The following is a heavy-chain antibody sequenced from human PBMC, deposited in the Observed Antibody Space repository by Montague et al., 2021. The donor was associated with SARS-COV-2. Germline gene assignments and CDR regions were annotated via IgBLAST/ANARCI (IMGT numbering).Heavy chain of an antibody. CDR2: IYYNEKT. J-gene: IGHJ4*02. CDR3: AGGQQMNYFDF. V-gene: IGHV4-59*13. D-gene: IGHD1/OR15-1a*01. Sequence: SETLSLTCAVSGASITTYYWSWIRQPPGQGLEWIGHIYYNEKTNYKPSLKSRVTISMDTPKNHFSFKVTSVTAADTAIYFCAGGQQMNYFDFWGQATLVTVSS. CDR1: GASITTYY.